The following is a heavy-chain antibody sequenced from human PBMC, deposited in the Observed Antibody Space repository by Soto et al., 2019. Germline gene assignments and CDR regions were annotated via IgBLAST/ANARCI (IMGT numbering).Heavy chain of an antibody. D-gene: IGHD4-17*01. CDR3: ARDPPTVTPNYYYGMDV. CDR1: GGSISSSNW. CDR2: IYHSGST. J-gene: IGHJ6*02. V-gene: IGHV4-4*02. Sequence: SETLSLTCAVSGGSISSSNWWSWVRQPPGKGLEWIGEIYHSGSTNYNPSLKSRVTISVDKSKNQFSLKLSSVTAADTAVYYCARDPPTVTPNYYYGMDVWGQGTTVTVSS.